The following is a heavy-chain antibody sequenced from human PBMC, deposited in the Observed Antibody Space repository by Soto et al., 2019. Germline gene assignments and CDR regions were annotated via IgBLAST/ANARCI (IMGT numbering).Heavy chain of an antibody. V-gene: IGHV3-48*01. CDR2: INSGSTSV. D-gene: IGHD1-26*01. J-gene: IGHJ4*02. CDR1: GFIFNSYS. CDR3: ASSASPDAY. Sequence: VQLVESGGGLVQPGGSLRLSCVASGFIFNSYSMNWVRQAPGKGLEWISYINSGSTSVFYADSVKDRFSISRDNAKNSLYLQMNSLRAEDTAVYYCASSASPDAYWGQGTLVTVSS.